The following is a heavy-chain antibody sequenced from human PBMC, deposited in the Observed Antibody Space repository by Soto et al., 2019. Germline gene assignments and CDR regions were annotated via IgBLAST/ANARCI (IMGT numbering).Heavy chain of an antibody. CDR1: GFTFSSCG. J-gene: IGHJ4*02. V-gene: IGHV3-21*01. CDR2: ISSSSSYI. Sequence: PGGSLRLSCAASGFTFSSCGMNCVRQAPGKGLEWVSSISSSSSYIDYADSVKGRFTISRDNAKNSLYLQMNSLRAEDTAVYYCATRQDSVTSYWGQGTLVTVSS. CDR3: ATRQDSVTSY. D-gene: IGHD4-4*01.